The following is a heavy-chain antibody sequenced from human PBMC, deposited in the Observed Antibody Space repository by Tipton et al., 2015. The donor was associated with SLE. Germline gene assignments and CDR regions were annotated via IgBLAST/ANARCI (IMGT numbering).Heavy chain of an antibody. CDR3: ARASVNTALVHYAFDI. V-gene: IGHV4-31*03. CDR1: GGYLSSGGCY. J-gene: IGHJ3*02. CDR2: IYYSGNA. Sequence: LRLSCTVSGGYLSSGGCYWSWIRQHPGKGLEWIGFIYYSGNAYFNPSLKSRVTISVDTSKNQFSLKLTSVTAADTAVYYCARASVNTALVHYAFDIWGQGTVVTVSS. D-gene: IGHD5-18*01.